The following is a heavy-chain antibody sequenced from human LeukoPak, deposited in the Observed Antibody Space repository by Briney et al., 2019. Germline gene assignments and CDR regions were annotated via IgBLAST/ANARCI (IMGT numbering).Heavy chain of an antibody. Sequence: GASVKVSCKASGYTFTGYYMHWVRQAPGQGLEWMGWINPNSGGTNYAQKFQGRVTMTRDTSISTAYMELSRLRSDDTAVYYCARDRKSGLLPRDYWGQGTLVTVSS. CDR3: ARDRKSGLLPRDY. D-gene: IGHD3-22*01. CDR1: GYTFTGYY. J-gene: IGHJ4*02. V-gene: IGHV1-2*02. CDR2: INPNSGGT.